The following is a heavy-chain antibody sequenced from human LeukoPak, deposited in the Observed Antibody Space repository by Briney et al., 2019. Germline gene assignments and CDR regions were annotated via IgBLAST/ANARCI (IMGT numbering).Heavy chain of an antibody. CDR1: GFTFSSYG. CDR3: AKDGDNYYYMDV. D-gene: IGHD7-27*01. J-gene: IGHJ6*03. Sequence: GGSLRLSCAASGFTFSSYGMHWVRQAPGKGLEWAAVIWYDGSTKYYADSVKGRFTISRDNSKNTLYLQMNSLRAEDTAVYYCAKDGDNYYYMDVWGKGTTVTVSS. V-gene: IGHV3-33*06. CDR2: IWYDGSTK.